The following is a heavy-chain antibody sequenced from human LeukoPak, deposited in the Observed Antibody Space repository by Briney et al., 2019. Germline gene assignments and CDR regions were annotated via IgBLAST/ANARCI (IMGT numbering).Heavy chain of an antibody. J-gene: IGHJ5*02. CDR1: GFTFSSHG. D-gene: IGHD2-21*02. CDR3: AKDYAGDSYWFDP. V-gene: IGHV3-23*01. Sequence: GGSLRLSCAASGFTFSSHGMSWVRQAPGKGLEWVSGIVGGAGGTYYADSVKGRFTISRDNSKNTLYLQMNSLRAEDTAVYYCAKDYAGDSYWFDPWGQGTLVTVSS. CDR2: IVGGAGGT.